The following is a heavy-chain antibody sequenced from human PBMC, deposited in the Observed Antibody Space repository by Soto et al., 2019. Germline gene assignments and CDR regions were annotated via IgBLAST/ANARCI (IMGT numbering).Heavy chain of an antibody. J-gene: IGHJ4*02. Sequence: SETLSLTCTVSGGSISSYYWSWIRQPPGKGLEWIGYIYYSGSTNYNPSLKSRVTISVDTSKNQFSLKLSSVTAADTAVYYCARVTDGQIGIFDYWGQGTLVTVSS. V-gene: IGHV4-59*01. CDR3: ARVTDGQIGIFDY. D-gene: IGHD3-3*02. CDR2: IYYSGST. CDR1: GGSISSYY.